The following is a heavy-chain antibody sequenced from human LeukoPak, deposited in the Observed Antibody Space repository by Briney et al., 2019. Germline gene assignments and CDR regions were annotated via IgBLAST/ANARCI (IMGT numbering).Heavy chain of an antibody. D-gene: IGHD5-18*01. Sequence: ASVKVSCKASGYTFTSYGISWVRQAPGQGLEWMGWISAYNGNTNYAQKFQGRVTMTRNTSKSTAYMELSSLTSEDTAVYYCARARGYSYGYSDYWGQGTLVTVSS. CDR3: ARARGYSYGYSDY. CDR1: GYTFTSYG. V-gene: IGHV1-18*01. CDR2: ISAYNGNT. J-gene: IGHJ4*02.